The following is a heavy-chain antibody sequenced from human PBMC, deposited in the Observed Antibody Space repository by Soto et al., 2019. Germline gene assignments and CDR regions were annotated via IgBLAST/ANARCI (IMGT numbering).Heavy chain of an antibody. CDR1: GGSISNYY. J-gene: IGHJ4*02. D-gene: IGHD3-22*01. CDR3: ASDEHYYDTSSFYFVDC. Sequence: SETLSLTCTVSGGSISNYYWTWIRQPAGQGLEWIGRIYSAGDTYYHPALESRVTMSVDTSKNQFSLKLSSVTAADTAVYYCASDEHYYDTSSFYFVDCWGQGSLVTVSS. CDR2: IYSAGDT. V-gene: IGHV4-4*07.